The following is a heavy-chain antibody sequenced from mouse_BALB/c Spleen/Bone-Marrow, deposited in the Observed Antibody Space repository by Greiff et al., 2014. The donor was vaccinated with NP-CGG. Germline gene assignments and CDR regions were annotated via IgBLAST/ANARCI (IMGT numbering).Heavy chain of an antibody. Sequence: EVQLQQSGPELVKPGASVKISCKTSGFTFTDYTLHWVKQSHGKSLEWIGGVNPNIGGTSYNQKFKGKASLTVNKSSTTAYMELRSLASEDSAVYYYARGRWYYWGQGTTLTVSS. CDR2: VNPNIGGT. CDR3: ARGRWYY. D-gene: IGHD2-3*01. CDR1: GFTFTDYT. V-gene: IGHV1-22*01. J-gene: IGHJ2*01.